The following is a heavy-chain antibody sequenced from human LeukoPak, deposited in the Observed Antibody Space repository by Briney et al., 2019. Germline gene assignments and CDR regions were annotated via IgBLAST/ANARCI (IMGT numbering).Heavy chain of an antibody. J-gene: IGHJ4*02. CDR3: VRQQSSSWDLIDF. Sequence: SETLSLTCTVTSGCMNSNDYYWSWIRQTTVKRMEWIGSSLYSGTTYYNPSLKGRVTISVDTSKSQFSLTVRSVTAADTALYYYVRQQSSSWDLIDFWVQGALVIVSS. V-gene: IGHV4-39*01. CDR1: SGCMNSNDYY. D-gene: IGHD6-19*01. CDR2: SLYSGTT.